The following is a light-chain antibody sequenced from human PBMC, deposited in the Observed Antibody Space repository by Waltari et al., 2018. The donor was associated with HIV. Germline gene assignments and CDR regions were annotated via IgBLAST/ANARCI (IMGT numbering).Light chain of an antibody. Sequence: QSTLTQPRSVSGSPGQSVTISCTGTYSDIGRYNYVSWYQQHPGKAPKLMIFDVSSRSSGVPDRFSGSRLDNTASLIISGLQAEDEADHYCCSFAGNYPGVFGGGTKLTVL. CDR2: DVS. J-gene: IGLJ3*02. CDR1: YSDIGRYNY. V-gene: IGLV2-11*01. CDR3: CSFAGNYPGV.